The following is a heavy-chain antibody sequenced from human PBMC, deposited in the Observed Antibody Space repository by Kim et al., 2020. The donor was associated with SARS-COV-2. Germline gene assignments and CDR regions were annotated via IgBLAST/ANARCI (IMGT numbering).Heavy chain of an antibody. V-gene: IGHV3-11*01. D-gene: IGHD4-17*01. CDR1: GFTFSDYY. CDR2: ISSSGSTI. CDR3: ASPRDYGDYVRYFDY. J-gene: IGHJ4*02. Sequence: GGSLRLSCAASGFTFSDYYMSWIRQAPGKGLEWVSYISSSGSTIYYADSVKGRFTISRDNAKNSLYLQMNSLRAEDTAVYYCASPRDYGDYVRYFDYWGQGTLVTVSS.